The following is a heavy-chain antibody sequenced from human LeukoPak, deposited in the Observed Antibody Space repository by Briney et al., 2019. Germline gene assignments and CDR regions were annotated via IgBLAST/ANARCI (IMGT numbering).Heavy chain of an antibody. CDR3: ARGQVEWLRFGIYGP. J-gene: IGHJ5*02. CDR1: GGSFSGYY. CDR2: INHSGST. D-gene: IGHD5-12*01. V-gene: IGHV4-34*01. Sequence: PSETLSLTCAVYGGSFSGYYWSWIRQPPGKGLEWIGEINHSGSTNYNPSLKSRVTISVDTSKNQCSLKLSSVTAADTAVYYCARGQVEWLRFGIYGPWGQGTLVTVSS.